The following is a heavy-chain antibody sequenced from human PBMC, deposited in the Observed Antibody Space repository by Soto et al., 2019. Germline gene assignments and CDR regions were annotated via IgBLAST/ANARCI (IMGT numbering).Heavy chain of an antibody. CDR2: INPIFGSA. Sequence: AASVKVSCKASGGTFSSYAISWVRQAPGQGLEWMGGINPIFGSANYAQKFQGRVTITADKSTSTAYMEMSSLRAEDTAVYYCARDPPATAKYYYYGMDVWGQGTTVTVSS. V-gene: IGHV1-69*06. CDR3: ARDPPATAKYYYYGMDV. D-gene: IGHD2-2*01. CDR1: GGTFSSYA. J-gene: IGHJ6*02.